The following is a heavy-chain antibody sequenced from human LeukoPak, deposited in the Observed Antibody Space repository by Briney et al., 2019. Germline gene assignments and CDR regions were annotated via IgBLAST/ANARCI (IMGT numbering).Heavy chain of an antibody. Sequence: PSETLSLTCTVSGGSISSYYWSWIRQPPGKGLEWIGYIYYSGSTNYNPSLKSRVTISIDASKNQFSLRLSSVTAADTAVYYCTQGGELMNYWGQGTLVTVSS. J-gene: IGHJ4*02. CDR3: TQGGELMNY. CDR2: IYYSGST. D-gene: IGHD1-7*01. V-gene: IGHV4-59*08. CDR1: GGSISSYY.